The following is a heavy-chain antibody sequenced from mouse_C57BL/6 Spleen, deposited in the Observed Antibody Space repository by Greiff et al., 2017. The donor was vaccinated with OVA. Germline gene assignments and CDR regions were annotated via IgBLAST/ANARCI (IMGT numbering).Heavy chain of an antibody. V-gene: IGHV2-9-1*01. CDR1: GFSLTSYA. J-gene: IGHJ4*01. Sequence: VQLQQSGPGLVAPSQSLSITCTVSGFSLTSYAISWVRQPPGKGLEWLGVIWTGGGTNYNSALKSRLSISKDNSKSHVFLKMNSLQTDDKARYYWAREGGVRRTGDPHYYAMDYWGQGTSVTVSS. CDR3: AREGGVRRTGDPHYYAMDY. CDR2: IWTGGGT. D-gene: IGHD2-14*01.